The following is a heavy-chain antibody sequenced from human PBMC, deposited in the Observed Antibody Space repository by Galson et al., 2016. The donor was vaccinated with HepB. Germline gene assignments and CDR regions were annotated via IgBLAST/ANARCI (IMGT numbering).Heavy chain of an antibody. CDR1: GVSVTSHY. V-gene: IGHV4-59*02. Sequence: SETLSLTCSVSGVSVTSHYWSWIRLAPGKGLEWIANVFHTGSTTYNPSLNNRVTISLDASMNRFSLELVSVSAADTAVYYCARGGGSPYHYHEFDNWGQGTLVTVSS. D-gene: IGHD5-12*01. J-gene: IGHJ5*02. CDR2: VFHTGST. CDR3: ARGGGSPYHYHEFDN.